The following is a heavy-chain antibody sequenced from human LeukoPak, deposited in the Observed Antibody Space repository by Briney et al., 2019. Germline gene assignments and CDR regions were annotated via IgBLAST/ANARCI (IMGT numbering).Heavy chain of an antibody. CDR2: ISSSSYI. CDR3: AREDSSGYYYEFDY. D-gene: IGHD3-22*01. J-gene: IGHJ4*02. V-gene: IGHV3-21*01. CDR1: GFTFSSYS. Sequence: GGSLRLSCAASGFTFSSYSMNWVRQAPGKGLEWVSSISSSSYIYYADSVKGRFTISRDNAKNSLYLQMNSLRAEDTAVYYCAREDSSGYYYEFDYWGQGTLVTVSS.